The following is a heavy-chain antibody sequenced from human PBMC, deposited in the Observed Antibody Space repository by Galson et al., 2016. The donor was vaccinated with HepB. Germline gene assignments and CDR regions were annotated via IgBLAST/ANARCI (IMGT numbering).Heavy chain of an antibody. CDR2: ISYDGSSK. J-gene: IGHJ2*01. Sequence: LRLSCAASGFTFSSYAMHRVRQAPGKGLEWVAVISYDGSSKYYADSVKGRFTISRDNSKNTLYVQMNSLNSEDTAVYYCARVSVVRRYFDLWGRGTLVTVSS. CDR3: ARVSVVRRYFDL. D-gene: IGHD3-22*01. CDR1: GFTFSSYA. V-gene: IGHV3-30*04.